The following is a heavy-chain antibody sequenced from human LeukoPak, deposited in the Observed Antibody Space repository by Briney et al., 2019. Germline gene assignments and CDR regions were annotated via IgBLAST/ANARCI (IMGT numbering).Heavy chain of an antibody. Sequence: SETLSLTCTVSGGSISSSSYYWGWIRQPPGKGLEWIGSIYYSGSTNYNPTLKSRVTISVDTSKNQFSLKLSSVTAADTAVYYCARIIAARNWFDPWGQGTLVTVSS. V-gene: IGHV4-39*07. CDR3: ARIIAARNWFDP. CDR2: IYYSGST. CDR1: GGSISSSSYY. D-gene: IGHD6-6*01. J-gene: IGHJ5*02.